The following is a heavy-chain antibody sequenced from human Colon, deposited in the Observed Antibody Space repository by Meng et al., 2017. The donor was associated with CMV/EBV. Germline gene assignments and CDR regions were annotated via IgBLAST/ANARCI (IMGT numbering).Heavy chain of an antibody. V-gene: IGHV1-46*01. Sequence: ASVKSSCKACGYNFTENYIYWVRQAPGQGLEWMGLINPSDRRTTHAQKFQGRVTLASDTSPRTVYMELSSLTSEDTAVYYCAREGACWGQGTLVTVSS. CDR1: GYNFTENY. J-gene: IGHJ4*02. CDR2: INPSDRRT. CDR3: AREGAC.